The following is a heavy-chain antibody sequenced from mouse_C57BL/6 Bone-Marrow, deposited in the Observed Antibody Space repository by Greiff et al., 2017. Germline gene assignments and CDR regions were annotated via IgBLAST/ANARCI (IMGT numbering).Heavy chain of an antibody. J-gene: IGHJ1*03. Sequence: QVQLQQPGAELVKPGASVKMSCKASGYTFTSYWITWVKQRPGQGLEWIGDIYPGSGSTNYNEKFKSKAILTVDTSSSTAYMQLSSLTSEDSAVYYCARGGLYDGYYWYFDVWGTGTTVTVSS. CDR3: ARGGLYDGYYWYFDV. CDR2: IYPGSGST. V-gene: IGHV1-55*01. CDR1: GYTFTSYW. D-gene: IGHD2-3*01.